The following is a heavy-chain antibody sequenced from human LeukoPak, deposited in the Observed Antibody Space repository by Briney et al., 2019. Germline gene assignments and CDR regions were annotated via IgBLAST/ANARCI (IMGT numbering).Heavy chain of an antibody. CDR2: ISAYNGNT. CDR1: GYTFTSYG. Sequence: ASVKVSCKASGYTFTSYGISWVRHAPGQGLEWMGWISAYNGNTNYAQKLQGRVTMTTDTPTSTDYMELRSLRSDDTAVYYCARDRFGYFDYWGQGTLVTVSS. D-gene: IGHD3-16*01. CDR3: ARDRFGYFDY. V-gene: IGHV1-18*01. J-gene: IGHJ4*02.